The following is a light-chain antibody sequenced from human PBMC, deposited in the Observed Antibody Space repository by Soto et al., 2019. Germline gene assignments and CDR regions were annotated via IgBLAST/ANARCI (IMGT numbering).Light chain of an antibody. CDR1: QNLRSS. J-gene: IGKJ1*01. V-gene: IGKV3-15*01. CDR3: QQYNIWPQT. Sequence: VMTQSPATLSVAPGERGTLCWRASQNLRSSLAWYQQNPGQAPSLLIYGASTSATGIPARFSGSGSGTEFTLTISSLQSEDFAVYFCQQYNIWPQTFGQGTKVDIK. CDR2: GAS.